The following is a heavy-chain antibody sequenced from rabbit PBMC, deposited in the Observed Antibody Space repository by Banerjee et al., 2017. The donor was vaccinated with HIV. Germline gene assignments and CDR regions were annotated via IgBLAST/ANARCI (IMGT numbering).Heavy chain of an antibody. J-gene: IGHJ4*01. D-gene: IGHD8-1*01. Sequence: QSLEESGGGLVKPGGSLTLTCKASGFSFSSSYYMCWVRQAPGKGLEWIACIYGGSSGNTHYASWAKGRFTISQTSSTTVTLQMTSLTAADTATYFCARDMAGGSYSAFDLWGPGTLVTVS. CDR3: ARDMAGGSYSAFDL. V-gene: IGHV1S40*01. CDR2: IYGGSSGNT. CDR1: GFSFSSSYY.